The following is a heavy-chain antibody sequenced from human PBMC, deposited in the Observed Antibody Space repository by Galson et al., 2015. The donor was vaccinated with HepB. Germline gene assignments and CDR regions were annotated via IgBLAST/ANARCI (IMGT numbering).Heavy chain of an antibody. CDR2: IKQDGSER. J-gene: IGHJ4*02. D-gene: IGHD2-15*01. CDR1: RFSFSNYW. CDR3: ATMGYCSRAVCYNSWSFDD. V-gene: IGHV3-7*03. Sequence: GSLRLSCAASRFSFSNYWMSWVRQAPGKGLEWVAHIKQDGSERFYVGSVRGRFTISRDNAENSLFLQMNSLRAEDTGTYYCATMGYCSRAVCYNSWSFDDWGRGTLVSVSS.